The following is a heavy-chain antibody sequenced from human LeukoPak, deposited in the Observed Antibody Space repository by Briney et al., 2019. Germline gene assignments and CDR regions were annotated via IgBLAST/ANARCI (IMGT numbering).Heavy chain of an antibody. D-gene: IGHD1-26*01. V-gene: IGHV3-73*01. CDR3: TRRVGAALPFDY. Sequence: PGGSLKLSCAASGFTFSGSAMHWVRQASGKGLEWVGRIRSKANSYATAYAASVKGRFTISRDDSKNTAYLQMNSLKTEDTAVYYCTRRVGAALPFDYWGQGTLVTVSS. CDR1: GFTFSGSA. J-gene: IGHJ4*02. CDR2: IRSKANSYAT.